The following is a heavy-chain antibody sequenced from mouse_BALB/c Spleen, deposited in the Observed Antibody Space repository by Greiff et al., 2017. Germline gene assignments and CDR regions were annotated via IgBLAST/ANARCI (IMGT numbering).Heavy chain of an antibody. CDR3: VSYYYGHYYAMDY. CDR2: IRSKSNNYAT. Sequence: EVMLVESGGGLVQPKGSLKLSCAASGFTFNTYAMNWVRQAPGKGLEWVARIRSKSNNYATYYADSVKDRFTISRDDSQSMLYLQMNNLKTEDTAMYYCVSYYYGHYYAMDYWGQGTSVTVSS. D-gene: IGHD1-1*01. V-gene: IGHV10-1*02. CDR1: GFTFNTYA. J-gene: IGHJ4*01.